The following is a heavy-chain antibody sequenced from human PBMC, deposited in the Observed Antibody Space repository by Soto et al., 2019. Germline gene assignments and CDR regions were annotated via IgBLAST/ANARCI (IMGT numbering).Heavy chain of an antibody. Sequence: LRLSCAASGFTCSSYDMSWVRQAPGKGLEWVSTILVRGSTHYPDSVKGRFTISRDNSKNTLLLQMNSLTAGDTAVYYCAKATATGGGAFDICGQGTMVTVSS. V-gene: IGHV3-23*01. CDR2: ILVRGST. D-gene: IGHD2-8*02. CDR3: AKATATGGGAFDI. CDR1: GFTCSSYD. J-gene: IGHJ3*02.